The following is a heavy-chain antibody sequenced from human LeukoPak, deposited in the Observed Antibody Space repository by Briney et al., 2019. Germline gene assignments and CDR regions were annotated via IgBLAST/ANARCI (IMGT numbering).Heavy chain of an antibody. J-gene: IGHJ4*02. CDR1: GGTFSSYA. D-gene: IGHD3-16*02. Sequence: SVKVSCKASGGTFSSYAISWVRQAPRQGLEWMGRIIPILGIANYAQKFQGRVTITADKSTSTAYMELSSLRSEDTAVYYCARARDEGYDYVWGSYRMGYFDYWGQGTLVTVSS. V-gene: IGHV1-69*04. CDR2: IIPILGIA. CDR3: ARARDEGYDYVWGSYRMGYFDY.